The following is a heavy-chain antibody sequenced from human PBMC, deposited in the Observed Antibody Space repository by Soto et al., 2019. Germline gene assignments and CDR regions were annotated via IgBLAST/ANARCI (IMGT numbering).Heavy chain of an antibody. D-gene: IGHD3-10*01. Sequence: SETLSLTCAVSGGSISSGGYSWSWIRQPPGKGLECIGYIYHSGSTNYNPSLKSRVTISVDTSKNQFSLKLSSVTAADTAVYYCATLNLYYYGSGSYYNDYYYYGMDVWGQGTTVTVSS. CDR3: ATLNLYYYGSGSYYNDYYYYGMDV. V-gene: IGHV4-30-2*01. CDR2: IYHSGST. J-gene: IGHJ6*02. CDR1: GGSISSGGYS.